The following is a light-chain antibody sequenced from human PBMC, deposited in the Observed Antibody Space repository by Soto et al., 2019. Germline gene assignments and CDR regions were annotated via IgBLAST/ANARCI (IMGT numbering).Light chain of an antibody. CDR2: DVS. CDR3: SSYTSSGTVL. J-gene: IGLJ2*01. CDR1: SSDVGGYNY. Sequence: QSALTHPASVSGSPGQSITISCTGTSSDVGGYNYVSWYQQHPGKAPKPMIYDVSNRPSGVSNRFSGSKSGNTASLTISGLQADDEADYYCSSYTSSGTVLFGGGTKLTVL. V-gene: IGLV2-14*01.